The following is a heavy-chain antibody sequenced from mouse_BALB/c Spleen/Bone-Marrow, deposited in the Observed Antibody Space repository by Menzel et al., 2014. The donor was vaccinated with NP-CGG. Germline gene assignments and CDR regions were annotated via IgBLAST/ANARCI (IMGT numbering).Heavy chain of an antibody. D-gene: IGHD3-2*02. V-gene: IGHV5-6*01. CDR2: ISSGGSST. J-gene: IGHJ2*01. CDR1: GFIFSSYG. CDR3: TRRPLQANSYFDC. Sequence: EVQLVESGGDLVKPGGSLKLSCVASGFIFSSYGMSWVRQTPDKRLEWVATISSGGSSTYYPASVKGRFTIARDNAKSTLYLQMSRLNSEDTAMYYCTRRPLQANSYFDCWGQGTTLTVSS.